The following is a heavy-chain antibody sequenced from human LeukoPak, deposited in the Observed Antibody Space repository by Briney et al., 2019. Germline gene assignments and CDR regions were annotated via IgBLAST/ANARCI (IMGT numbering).Heavy chain of an antibody. CDR3: AKYEVLSGGNWFDP. D-gene: IGHD3-16*01. J-gene: IGHJ5*02. Sequence: PGGSLRLSCAASGFTFSSYGMSWVRQAAGKGLEWVSTISDSGSNTYYSDSVKGRFTISRDNSKNTLYMQMNSLRAEDTAVYYCAKYEVLSGGNWFDPWDQGTLVTVSS. V-gene: IGHV3-23*01. CDR1: GFTFSSYG. CDR2: ISDSGSNT.